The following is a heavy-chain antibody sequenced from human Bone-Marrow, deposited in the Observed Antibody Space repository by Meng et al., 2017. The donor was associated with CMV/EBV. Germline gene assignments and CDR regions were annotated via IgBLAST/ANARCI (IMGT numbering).Heavy chain of an antibody. CDR3: ARDRRITMVRGVTLDGMDF. CDR1: GYTFTSYG. J-gene: IGHJ6*02. D-gene: IGHD3-10*01. V-gene: IGHV1-18*01. Sequence: ASVKVSCKASGYTFTSYGISWVRQAPGQGLGWMGWISAYNGNTNYAQKLQGRVTMTTDTSTSTAYMELRSLRSDDTAVYYCARDRRITMVRGVTLDGMDFWGQGTTVTVSS. CDR2: ISAYNGNT.